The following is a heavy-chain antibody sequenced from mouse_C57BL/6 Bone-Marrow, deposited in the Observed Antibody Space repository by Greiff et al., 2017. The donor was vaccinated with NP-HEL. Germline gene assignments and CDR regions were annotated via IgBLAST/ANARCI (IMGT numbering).Heavy chain of an antibody. D-gene: IGHD1-1*01. V-gene: IGHV1-54*01. CDR2: INPGSGGT. Sequence: VQLQQSGAELVRPGTSVKVSCKASGYAFTNYLIEWVKQRPGQGLEWIGVINPGSGGTNYNEKFKGKATLTADKSSSTAYMQLSSLTSEDSAVYFCATYVMDYAMDYWGQGTSVTVSS. CDR1: GYAFTNYL. J-gene: IGHJ4*01. CDR3: ATYVMDYAMDY.